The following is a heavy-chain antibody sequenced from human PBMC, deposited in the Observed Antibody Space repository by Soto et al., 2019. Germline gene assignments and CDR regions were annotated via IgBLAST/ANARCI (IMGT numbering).Heavy chain of an antibody. D-gene: IGHD1-26*01. V-gene: IGHV3-74*01. CDR3: ARERELLLPSPFDY. CDR2: INCDGSRK. CDR1: GGIYSSYW. J-gene: IGHJ4*02. Sequence: SLRLSGAPSGGIYSSYWMHWDRQDPTNRLVWVSRINCDGSRKSYADSVKGRFTISRDNAKNTLYLQMNSLKAEDTAVYYCARERELLLPSPFDYWGQGTLVTVCS.